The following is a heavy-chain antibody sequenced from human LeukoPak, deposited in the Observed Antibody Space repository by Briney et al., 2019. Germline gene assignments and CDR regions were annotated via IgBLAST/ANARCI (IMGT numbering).Heavy chain of an antibody. Sequence: GASVKVSCKASGYTFTGYYMHWVRQAPGQGLEWMGWINPNSGGTNYAQKFQGRVTMTRDTSISTAYMELSSLRSEDTAVYYCARGRKKPRVAGRWYYYYMDVWGKGTTVTVSS. D-gene: IGHD6-19*01. CDR3: ARGRKKPRVAGRWYYYYMDV. CDR2: INPNSGGT. CDR1: GYTFTGYY. V-gene: IGHV1-2*02. J-gene: IGHJ6*03.